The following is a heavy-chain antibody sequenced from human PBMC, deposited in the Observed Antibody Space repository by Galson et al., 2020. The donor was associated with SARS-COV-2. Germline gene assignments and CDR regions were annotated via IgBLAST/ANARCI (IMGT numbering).Heavy chain of an antibody. CDR3: AHRRRYMGRESFDV. V-gene: IGHV2-5*01. CDR1: GFSLTTEGNG. D-gene: IGHD3-10*01. J-gene: IGHJ3*01. CDR2: ILRNDEQ. Sequence: SGPTLVKPTQTPTLTCTFSGFSLTTEGNGLGWIHQPPEKALEWLAAILRNDEQRYSPSLKSRLTITRDTPKNQVVLTMTDLDAVDTGTYCCAHRRRYMGRESFDVWGQGTMVIVFS.